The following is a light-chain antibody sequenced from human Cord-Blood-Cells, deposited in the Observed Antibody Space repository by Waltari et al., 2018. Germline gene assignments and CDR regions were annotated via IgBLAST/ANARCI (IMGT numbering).Light chain of an antibody. CDR1: NSDVGGYNY. V-gene: IGLV2-14*01. CDR3: SSYTSSSTRV. Sequence: QSALTQPASVSGSPGQSITLSCTGTNSDVGGYNYVSWYQQHPGKAPKLMIYDVSNRPSGVSNRFSGSKSGNTASLTISGLQAEDEADYYCSSYTSSSTRVFGGGTKLTVL. CDR2: DVS. J-gene: IGLJ3*02.